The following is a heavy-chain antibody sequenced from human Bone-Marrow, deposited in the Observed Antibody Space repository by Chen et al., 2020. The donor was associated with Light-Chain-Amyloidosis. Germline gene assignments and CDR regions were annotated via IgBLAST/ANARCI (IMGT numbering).Heavy chain of an antibody. J-gene: IGHJ4*02. CDR3: ARRGPGYYDF. Sequence: QVQLQESGPGLVKPPQTLSLTCTVSGDSVTNPDYYWNWIRQPPGKGLEWVGYIYDSGSTYYGPSRRSRGGISIDTSKNQFSLKLTSVTAADTAVYYCARRGPGYYDFWGQGILVTVSS. CDR1: GDSVTNPDYY. D-gene: IGHD3-16*01. CDR2: IYDSGST. V-gene: IGHV4-30-4*01.